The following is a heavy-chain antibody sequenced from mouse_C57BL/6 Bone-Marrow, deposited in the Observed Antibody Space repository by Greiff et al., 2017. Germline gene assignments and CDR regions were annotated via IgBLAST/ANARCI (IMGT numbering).Heavy chain of an antibody. J-gene: IGHJ2*01. CDR1: GFTFSSYA. V-gene: IGHV5-4*03. CDR3: ARARGGLYFDY. D-gene: IGHD1-1*02. Sequence: EVMLVESGGGLVKPGGSLKLSCAASGFTFSSYAMSWVRQTPEKRLEWVATISDGGSYTYYPDNVKGRFTISRDNAKNNLYLQMSHLKSEDTAMYYCARARGGLYFDYWGQGTTLTVSS. CDR2: ISDGGSYT.